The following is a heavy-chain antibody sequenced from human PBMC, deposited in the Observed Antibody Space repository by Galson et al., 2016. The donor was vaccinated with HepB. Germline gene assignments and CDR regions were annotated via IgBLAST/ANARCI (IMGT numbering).Heavy chain of an antibody. CDR3: AKATTLQVHFGYVDH. D-gene: IGHD1-1*01. CDR1: GFTFSSYA. J-gene: IGHJ4*02. V-gene: IGHV3-23*01. CDR2: INDNGGTT. Sequence: SLRLSCAASGFTFSSYAMIWVRQAPGKGLEWVSDINDNGGTTYFADSVMGRFTISRDNFKNTLYLQMNSLRVDDTAVYYCAKATTLQVHFGYVDHWSQGTLVTVSS.